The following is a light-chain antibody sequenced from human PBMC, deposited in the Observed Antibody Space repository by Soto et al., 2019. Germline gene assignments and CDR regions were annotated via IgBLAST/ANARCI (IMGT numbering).Light chain of an antibody. CDR1: QSVSSN. Sequence: EIVMTQSPGTLSVSPGERVTLSCRASQSVSSNLAWYQQKPGQAPRLLIYGASTRATGIPARFSGSGSGTEFTLTISSLQSEDFAVYYCQQYGSSPLTFGRGTKVEIK. CDR3: QQYGSSPLT. J-gene: IGKJ4*01. CDR2: GAS. V-gene: IGKV3-15*01.